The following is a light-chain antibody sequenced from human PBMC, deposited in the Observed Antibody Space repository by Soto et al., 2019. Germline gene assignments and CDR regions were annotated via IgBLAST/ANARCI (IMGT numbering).Light chain of an antibody. CDR1: RDISNS. V-gene: IGKV1-12*01. J-gene: IGKJ1*01. CDR3: QQTSAFPRT. CDR2: GAS. Sequence: DIQMTQSPSSVSASVGDRLTITCRASRDISNSLAWYQQTPGKAPKLLLRGASSLHRGVPSRFSGGGAGTELTLTISSLQPEDFATYYCQQTSAFPRTFGQGTKV.